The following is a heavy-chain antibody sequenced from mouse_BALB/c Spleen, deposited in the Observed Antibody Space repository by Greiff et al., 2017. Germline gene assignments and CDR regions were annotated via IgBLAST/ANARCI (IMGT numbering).Heavy chain of an antibody. CDR2: IYPGNVNT. Sequence: QVQLQQSGPELVKPGASVRISCKASGYTFTSYYIHWVKQRPGQGLEWIGWIYPGNVNTKYNEKFKGKATLTADKSSSTAYMQLSSLTSEDSAVYFCAISYGNSFAYWGQGTLVTVSA. D-gene: IGHD2-1*01. CDR3: AISYGNSFAY. CDR1: GYTFTSYY. J-gene: IGHJ3*01. V-gene: IGHV1S56*01.